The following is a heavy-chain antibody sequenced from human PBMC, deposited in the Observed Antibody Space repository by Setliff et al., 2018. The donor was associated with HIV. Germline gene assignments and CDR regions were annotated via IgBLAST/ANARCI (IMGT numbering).Heavy chain of an antibody. J-gene: IGHJ4*02. CDR1: GYPFDSYG. Sequence: ASVKVSCKTSGYPFDSYGISWVRQAPGQGLEWMGWISAYIGDTKYAQKLQGRVTITADKSTSTAYMELSSLRSEDTAVYYCARQTVTVGIPGYFDSWGQGTLVTVSS. CDR3: ARQTVTVGIPGYFDS. V-gene: IGHV1-18*01. D-gene: IGHD6-13*01. CDR2: ISAYIGDT.